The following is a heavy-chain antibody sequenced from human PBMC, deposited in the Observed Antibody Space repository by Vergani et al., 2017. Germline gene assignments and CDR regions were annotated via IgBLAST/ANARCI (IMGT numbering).Heavy chain of an antibody. CDR2: IYYSGST. D-gene: IGHD6-13*01. CDR3: ARDPDSSSWLDY. J-gene: IGHJ4*02. CDR1: GGSISSGGYY. Sequence: QVQLQESGPGLVKPSQTLSLTCTVSGGSISSGGYYWSWIRQHPGKGLEWIGYIYYSGSTYYNPSLKSRVTISVDTSKNQFSLQLNSVTPEDTAVYYCARDPDSSSWLDYWGQGTLVTVSS. V-gene: IGHV4-31*03.